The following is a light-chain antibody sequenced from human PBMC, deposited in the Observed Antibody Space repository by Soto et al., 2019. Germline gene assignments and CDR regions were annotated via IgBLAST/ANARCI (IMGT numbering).Light chain of an antibody. CDR2: DVS. Sequence: EIVLTQSPGTLSLAPGERATLSCRASQSVNSYLIWYQQKPGQAPRFLIYDVSNRATGIPARFSGSGAGTDFTLTISSLEPEDFAVYYCQQRSNWPRTFGQGTKVDIK. CDR3: QQRSNWPRT. J-gene: IGKJ1*01. CDR1: QSVNSY. V-gene: IGKV3-11*01.